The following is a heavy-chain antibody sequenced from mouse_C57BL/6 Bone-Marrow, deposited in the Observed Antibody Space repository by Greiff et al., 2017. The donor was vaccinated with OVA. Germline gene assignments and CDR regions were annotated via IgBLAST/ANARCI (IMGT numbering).Heavy chain of an antibody. D-gene: IGHD2-2*01. Sequence: QVQLQQPGAELVKPGASVKMSCKASGYTFTSYWITWVKQRPGQGLEWIGDIYPGSGSTNYNEKFKSKATLTADTSSSTAYMQLSSLTSEDSAVYSCARNHGYTWFAYWGQGTLVTVSA. V-gene: IGHV1-55*01. CDR1: GYTFTSYW. CDR2: IYPGSGST. J-gene: IGHJ3*01. CDR3: ARNHGYTWFAY.